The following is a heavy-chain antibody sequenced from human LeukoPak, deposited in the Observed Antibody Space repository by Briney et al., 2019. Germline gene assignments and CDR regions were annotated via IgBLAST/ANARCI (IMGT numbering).Heavy chain of an antibody. J-gene: IGHJ4*02. V-gene: IGHV1-18*01. Sequence: ASVKVSCKASGYTFTSYGISWVRQAPGQGLEWMGWISAYNGNTNYAQKLQGRVTMTTDTSTSTAYMELRSLRSDDTAVYYCARDEWGYYDSSGYLSWDYWGQGTLVTVSS. CDR3: ARDEWGYYDSSGYLSWDY. D-gene: IGHD3-22*01. CDR1: GYTFTSYG. CDR2: ISAYNGNT.